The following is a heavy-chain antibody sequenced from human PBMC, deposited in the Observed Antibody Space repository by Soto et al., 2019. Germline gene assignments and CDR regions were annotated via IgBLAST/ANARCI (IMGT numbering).Heavy chain of an antibody. Sequence: ASVKVSCKASGYTFTSYGISWVRQAPGQGIEWMGWISAYNGNTNYAKKLQGRVTMTTDTSTSTAYMELRSLRSDDTSVYYCASSLLVGYGLEGESDWGQGTLVTVSS. V-gene: IGHV1-18*01. CDR1: GYTFTSYG. J-gene: IGHJ4*02. CDR3: ASSLLVGYGLEGESD. D-gene: IGHD5-18*01. CDR2: ISAYNGNT.